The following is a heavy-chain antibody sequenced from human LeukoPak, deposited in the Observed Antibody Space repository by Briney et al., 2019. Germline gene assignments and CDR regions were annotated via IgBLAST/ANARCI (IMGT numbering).Heavy chain of an antibody. J-gene: IGHJ4*02. CDR1: GATFISYA. CDR3: ARDRMGYSSSWYAY. D-gene: IGHD6-13*01. Sequence: SVKVSCKASGATFISYAMSWVRQAPGQGLEWTGGIIPIFGTANYAQKFQGRVTITADKSTSTAYMEVSSLRSEDTAVYYCARDRMGYSSSWYAYWGQGTLVTVSS. CDR2: IIPIFGTA. V-gene: IGHV1-69*06.